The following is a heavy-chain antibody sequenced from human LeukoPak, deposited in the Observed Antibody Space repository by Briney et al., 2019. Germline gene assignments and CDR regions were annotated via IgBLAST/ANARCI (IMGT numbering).Heavy chain of an antibody. CDR3: ARTMVRGVKPSHFDY. Sequence: PSETLSLTCTVSGGSISSSSYYWGWIRQPPGKGLEWIGSIYYSGSTYYNPPLKSRVTISVDTSKNQFSLKLSSVTAADTAVYYCARTMVRGVKPSHFDYWGQGTLVTVSS. V-gene: IGHV4-39*01. CDR1: GGSISSSSYY. CDR2: IYYSGST. D-gene: IGHD3-10*01. J-gene: IGHJ4*02.